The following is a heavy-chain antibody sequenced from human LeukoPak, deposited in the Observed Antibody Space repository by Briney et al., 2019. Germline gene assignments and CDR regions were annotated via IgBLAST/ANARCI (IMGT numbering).Heavy chain of an antibody. J-gene: IGHJ4*02. CDR1: GFTFSSYG. V-gene: IGHV3-30*02. D-gene: IGHD4-23*01. CDR2: IWYGGSNK. Sequence: GGSLRLSCAASGFTFSSYGMHWVRQAPGKGLEWVAVIWYGGSNKYYADSVKGRFTISRDNSKNTLYLQMNSLRAEDTAVYYCAKGKYGGPDLDFDYWGQGTLVTVSS. CDR3: AKGKYGGPDLDFDY.